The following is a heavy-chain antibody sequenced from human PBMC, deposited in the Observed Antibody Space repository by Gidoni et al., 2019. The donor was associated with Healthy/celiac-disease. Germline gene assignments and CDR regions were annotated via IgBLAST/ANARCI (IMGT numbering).Heavy chain of an antibody. V-gene: IGHV1-2*06. D-gene: IGHD6-13*01. Sequence: QVQLVQSGAEVKKPGASVKVSCMAPGYTFTGDYMHWVRQATGQGLEWMGRINPNSGGTNYAQKFQGRCTMTRDTSISTAYMELSRLRSDDTAVYYCARDLGHSSSHWGQGTLVTVSS. CDR2: INPNSGGT. J-gene: IGHJ4*02. CDR1: GYTFTGDY. CDR3: ARDLGHSSSH.